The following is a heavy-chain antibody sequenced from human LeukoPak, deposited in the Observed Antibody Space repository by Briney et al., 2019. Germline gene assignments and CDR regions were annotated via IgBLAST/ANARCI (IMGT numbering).Heavy chain of an antibody. Sequence: SSETLSLTCTVTARPISSYFRSWIRQPPGKGLEWNGYIHYSGSTNYNPSLKSRVTISVDTSKNQFSLKLSSVTAADTAVYYCARDSSSRDDAFDICGQGTIVTVSS. CDR3: ARDSSSRDDAFDI. J-gene: IGHJ3*02. D-gene: IGHD6-13*01. CDR2: IHYSGST. V-gene: IGHV4-59*01. CDR1: ARPISSYF.